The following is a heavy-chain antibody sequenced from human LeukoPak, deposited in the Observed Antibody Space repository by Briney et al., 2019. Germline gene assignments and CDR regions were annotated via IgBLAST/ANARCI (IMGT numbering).Heavy chain of an antibody. CDR2: VYHSGYT. D-gene: IGHD5-18*01. J-gene: IGHJ4*02. CDR1: GGSVNSSSYY. V-gene: IGHV4-39*01. Sequence: PSETLSLTCTVSGGSVNSSSYYWGWIRQPPGKALEWIGSVYHSGYTYYNPSLKSRVTISIDTSKNQFSLRLSSVTAADTAVYYCASLRGSGVDDSYGRIDYWGQGTLVTVSS. CDR3: ASLRGSGVDDSYGRIDY.